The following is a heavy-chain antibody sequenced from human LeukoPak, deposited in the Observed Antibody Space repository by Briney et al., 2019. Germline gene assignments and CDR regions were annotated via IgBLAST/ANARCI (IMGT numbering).Heavy chain of an antibody. CDR2: IYSGGST. V-gene: IGHV3-66*01. CDR1: GFTVSSNY. D-gene: IGHD5-12*01. J-gene: IGHJ6*02. Sequence: PGGSLRLSCAASGFTVSSNYMSWVRQAPGKGLEWVSVIYSGGSTYYADSVKGRFTISRDNSKNTLYLQTNSLRAEDTAVYYCAREGGYSGHHIMDYYYYGMDVWGQGTTVTVSS. CDR3: AREGGYSGHHIMDYYYYGMDV.